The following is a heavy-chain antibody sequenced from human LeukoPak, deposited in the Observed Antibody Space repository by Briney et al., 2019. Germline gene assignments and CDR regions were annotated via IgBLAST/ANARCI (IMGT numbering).Heavy chain of an antibody. CDR3: ARGYSSGWYSHYYYYGMDV. Sequence: SETLSLTCAVYGGSFSGYYWSWIRQPPGKGLEWVGEINHSGSTNYNPSLKSRVTISVDTSKNQFSLKLSSVTAADTAVYYCARGYSSGWYSHYYYYGMDVWGQGTTVTVSS. D-gene: IGHD6-19*01. V-gene: IGHV4-34*01. CDR1: GGSFSGYY. CDR2: INHSGST. J-gene: IGHJ6*02.